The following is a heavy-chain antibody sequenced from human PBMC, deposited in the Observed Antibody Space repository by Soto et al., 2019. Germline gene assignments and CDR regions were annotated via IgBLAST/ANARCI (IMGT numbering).Heavy chain of an antibody. CDR3: ARGQYYDFWSGYYPRDYYGMDV. Sequence: ASVKVSCKASGYTFTSYGSSWVRQAPGQGLEWMGWISAYNGNTNYAQKPQGRVTMTTDTSTSTAYMELRSLRSDDTAVYYCARGQYYDFWSGYYPRDYYGMDVWGQGTTVTVSS. D-gene: IGHD3-3*01. CDR1: GYTFTSYG. CDR2: ISAYNGNT. J-gene: IGHJ6*02. V-gene: IGHV1-18*01.